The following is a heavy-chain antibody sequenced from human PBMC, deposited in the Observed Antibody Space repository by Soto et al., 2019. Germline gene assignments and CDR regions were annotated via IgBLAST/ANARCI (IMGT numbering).Heavy chain of an antibody. V-gene: IGHV3-33*01. Sequence: QVQLVESGGGVVQPGRSLRLSCAASGFTFSSYGMHWVRQAPGKGLEWVAVIWYDGSNKYYADSVKGRFTISRDNSKNTLYLQMNSLRAEDTAVYYCARDGPPKPFGYSSSWSHDYWGQGTLVTVSS. CDR1: GFTFSSYG. CDR3: ARDGPPKPFGYSSSWSHDY. D-gene: IGHD6-13*01. J-gene: IGHJ4*02. CDR2: IWYDGSNK.